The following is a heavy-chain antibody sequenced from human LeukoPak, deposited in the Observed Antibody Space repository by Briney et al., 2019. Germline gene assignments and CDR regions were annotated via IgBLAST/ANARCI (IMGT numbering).Heavy chain of an antibody. CDR1: GGTFSSYA. J-gene: IGHJ6*02. V-gene: IGHV1-18*01. D-gene: IGHD3-10*01. Sequence: ASVTVSCKASGGTFSSYAISWVRQAPGQGLEWMGWISAYNGNTNYAQKLQGRVTMTTDTSTSTAYMELRSLRSDDTAVYYCARGGMVRGVIRDYGMDVWGQGTTVTVSS. CDR2: ISAYNGNT. CDR3: ARGGMVRGVIRDYGMDV.